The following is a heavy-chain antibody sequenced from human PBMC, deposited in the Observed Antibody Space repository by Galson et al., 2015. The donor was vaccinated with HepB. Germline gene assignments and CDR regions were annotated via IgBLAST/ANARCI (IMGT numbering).Heavy chain of an antibody. CDR3: ARGAKRAGGTGDY. CDR1: GFTFRNYA. V-gene: IGHV3-33*01. D-gene: IGHD6-13*01. CDR2: IWYDGSKK. J-gene: IGHJ4*02. Sequence: SLRLSCAVSGFTFRNYAMHWVRQAPGKGLEWVAVIWYDGSKKYYIDSVKGRFTISRDNSKNTVYLQMNSLRAEDTGVYYCARGAKRAGGTGDYWGQGTLVTVSS.